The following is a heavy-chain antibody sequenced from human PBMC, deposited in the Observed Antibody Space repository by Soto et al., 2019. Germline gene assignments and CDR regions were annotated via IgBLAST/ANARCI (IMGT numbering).Heavy chain of an antibody. CDR3: ARPVAGGAFDI. D-gene: IGHD6-19*01. Sequence: PGGSLRLSCAASGFTFITYWMHWVRQAPGKGLEWVAHINQDGSQKYYVDSVKGRFTISRDNAEDSLYLQMNSLGAEDTAVYYCARPVAGGAFDIWGQGTTVTVSS. CDR2: INQDGSQK. CDR1: GFTFITYW. V-gene: IGHV3-7*03. J-gene: IGHJ3*02.